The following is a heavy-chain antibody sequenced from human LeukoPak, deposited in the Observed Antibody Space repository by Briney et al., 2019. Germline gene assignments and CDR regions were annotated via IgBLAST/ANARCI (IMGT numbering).Heavy chain of an antibody. V-gene: IGHV3-30*03. Sequence: GGSLRLSCAASGFTFSGFAMNWVRQAPGKGLEWVAVVSYDGNDYYYADSVKGRFTISRDNSKNTLYLQMNSLRAEDTAVYYCARGQYSPDYWGQGTLVTVSS. CDR3: ARGQYSPDY. CDR1: GFTFSGFA. CDR2: VSYDGNDY. J-gene: IGHJ4*02. D-gene: IGHD2-15*01.